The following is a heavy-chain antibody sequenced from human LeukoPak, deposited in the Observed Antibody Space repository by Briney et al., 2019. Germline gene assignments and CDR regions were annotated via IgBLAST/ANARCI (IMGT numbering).Heavy chain of an antibody. Sequence: PGGSLRLSCAASGFTFSSYWMSWVRQAPGKGLEWVANIKQDGSEKYYVDSVKGRFTISRDNAKNSLHLQMNSLRAEDTAVYYCARDDSTSCYDYWGQGTLVTVSS. CDR1: GFTFSSYW. CDR2: IKQDGSEK. D-gene: IGHD2-2*01. CDR3: ARDDSTSCYDY. J-gene: IGHJ4*02. V-gene: IGHV3-7*01.